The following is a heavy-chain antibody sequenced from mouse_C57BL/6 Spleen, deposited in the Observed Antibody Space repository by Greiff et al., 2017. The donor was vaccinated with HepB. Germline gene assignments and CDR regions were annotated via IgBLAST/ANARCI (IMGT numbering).Heavy chain of an antibody. V-gene: IGHV1-55*01. Sequence: QVQLQQSGAELVKPGASVKMSCKASGYTFTSYWITWVKQRPGQGLEWIGDIYPGSGSTNYNEKFKSKATLTVDTSSSTAYMQRSSLTSEDSAVYCCARGDYDYGGAWFAYWGQGTLVTVSA. J-gene: IGHJ3*01. D-gene: IGHD2-4*01. CDR1: GYTFTSYW. CDR3: ARGDYDYGGAWFAY. CDR2: IYPGSGST.